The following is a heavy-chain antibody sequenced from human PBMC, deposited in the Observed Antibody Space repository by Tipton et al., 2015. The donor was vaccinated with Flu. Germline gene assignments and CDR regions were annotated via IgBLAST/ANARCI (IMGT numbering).Heavy chain of an antibody. J-gene: IGHJ6*02. Sequence: TLSLTCAVYGGSFSGYYWSWIRQPPGKGLEWIGEINHSGSTNYNPSLKSRVTISVDTSKNQFSLKLSSVTAADTAVYYCARDPGTSYGMDVWGQGTTVTVSS. CDR1: GGSFSGYY. CDR3: ARDPGTSYGMDV. CDR2: INHSGST. D-gene: IGHD3/OR15-3a*01. V-gene: IGHV4-34*01.